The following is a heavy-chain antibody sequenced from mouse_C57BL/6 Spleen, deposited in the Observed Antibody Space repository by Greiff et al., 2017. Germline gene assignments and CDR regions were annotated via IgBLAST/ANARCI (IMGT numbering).Heavy chain of an antibody. J-gene: IGHJ3*01. CDR1: GYAFSSSW. D-gene: IGHD2-3*01. CDR2: IYPGDGDT. V-gene: IGHV1-82*01. CDR3: ARPHDGYSAWFAY. Sequence: LVKPGASVKISCKASGYAFSSSWMNWVKQRPGKGLEWIGRIYPGDGDTNYNGKFKGKATLTADKSSSTAYMQLSSLTSEDSAVYFCARPHDGYSAWFAYWGQGTLVTVSA.